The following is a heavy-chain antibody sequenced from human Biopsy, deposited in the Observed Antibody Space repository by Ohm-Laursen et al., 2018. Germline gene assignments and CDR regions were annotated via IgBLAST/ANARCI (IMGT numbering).Heavy chain of an antibody. CDR3: ARVGAGAPSIDYFDY. Sequence: GTLSLTCTVSGGSIGSFFWSWIRQPPGKGLERIGYIYYSGSTNYNPSLRSRVTISVDRSTNQFSLELSSVTAADPAVYYCARVGAGAPSIDYFDYWGQGALVTVSS. CDR1: GGSIGSFF. D-gene: IGHD1-26*01. CDR2: IYYSGST. J-gene: IGHJ4*02. V-gene: IGHV4-59*01.